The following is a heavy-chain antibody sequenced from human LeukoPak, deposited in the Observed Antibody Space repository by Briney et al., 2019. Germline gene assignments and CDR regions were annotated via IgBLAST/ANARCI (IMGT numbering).Heavy chain of an antibody. CDR2: INHSGST. CDR3: ARGRGGSGTLGY. J-gene: IGHJ4*02. Sequence: SETLSLTCAVYGGSFSGYYWSWIRQPPGKGLEWIGEINHSGSTNYNPSLKSRVTISVDTSKNQFSLKLSSVTAADTAVYYCARGRGGSGTLGYWGQGTLVTVSS. CDR1: GGSFSGYY. D-gene: IGHD3-10*01. V-gene: IGHV4-34*01.